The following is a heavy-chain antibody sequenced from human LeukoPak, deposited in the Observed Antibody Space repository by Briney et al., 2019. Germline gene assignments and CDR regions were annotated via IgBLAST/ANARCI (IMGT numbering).Heavy chain of an antibody. V-gene: IGHV1-18*04. CDR1: GYTFTSYY. J-gene: IGHJ4*02. D-gene: IGHD3-10*01. Sequence: ASVKVSCKASGYTFTSYYMHWVRQAPGQGLEWMGWISAYNGNTNYAQKLQGRVTMTTDTSTSTAYMELRSLRSDDTAVYYCARTAMVRGVIITGFDYWGQGTLVTVSS. CDR3: ARTAMVRGVIITGFDY. CDR2: ISAYNGNT.